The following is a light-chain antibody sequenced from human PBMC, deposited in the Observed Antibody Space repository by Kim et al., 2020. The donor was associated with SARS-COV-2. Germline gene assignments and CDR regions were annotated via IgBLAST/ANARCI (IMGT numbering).Light chain of an antibody. CDR1: SLRSNY. CDR3: KSRDRNGNHLV. CDR2: GKN. V-gene: IGLV3-19*01. Sequence: SSELTQDPAVSVTLGQTVKITCQGDSLRSNYASWYQQKPGQATVLVINGKNKRPSGILDRLSGSSSGNTAALTITGAPAEDKTGYNSKSRDRNGNHLV. J-gene: IGLJ2*01.